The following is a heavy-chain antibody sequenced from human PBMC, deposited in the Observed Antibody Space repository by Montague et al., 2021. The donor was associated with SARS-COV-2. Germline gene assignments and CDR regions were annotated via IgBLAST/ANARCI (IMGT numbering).Heavy chain of an antibody. D-gene: IGHD3-9*01. CDR2: IKQDGSEK. V-gene: IGHV3-7*05. CDR3: AREPGPYYDILTGLTVGYMDV. J-gene: IGHJ6*03. CDR1: GFTFSSYW. Sequence: SLRLSCAASGFTFSSYWMSWVRQAPGKGLEWVANIKQDGSEKYYVDSVXGRFTISRDNAKNSLYLQMNSLRAEDTAVYYCAREPGPYYDILTGLTVGYMDVWGKGTTVTVSS.